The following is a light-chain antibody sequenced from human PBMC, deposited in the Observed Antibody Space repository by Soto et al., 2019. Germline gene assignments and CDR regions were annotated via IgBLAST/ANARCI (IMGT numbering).Light chain of an antibody. Sequence: QSVLTQPPSASGTPGQRVTISCSGSSSNIGSNTVNWYQQFPGTAPQLLIYSNNQRPSGVPDRFSGSKSGTSASLALSGLQSEDEDDYYCSAWDDSLNGLVFGGGTKLTVL. J-gene: IGLJ2*01. CDR2: SNN. CDR3: SAWDDSLNGLV. V-gene: IGLV1-44*01. CDR1: SSNIGSNT.